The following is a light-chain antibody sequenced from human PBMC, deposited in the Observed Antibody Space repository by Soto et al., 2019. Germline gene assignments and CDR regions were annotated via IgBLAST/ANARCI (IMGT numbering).Light chain of an antibody. J-gene: IGKJ4*01. CDR3: QKYNSAPLT. V-gene: IGKV1-27*01. CDR2: AAS. Sequence: DIQMTQSPSSLSASVGDRVTITCRASQGISTYLAWYQQKPGKVPKLLIYAASNMQLGVPTRFSGSGSGTDFTLTITSLQPEDAATYFCQKYNSAPLTFGGGTKVEIK. CDR1: QGISTY.